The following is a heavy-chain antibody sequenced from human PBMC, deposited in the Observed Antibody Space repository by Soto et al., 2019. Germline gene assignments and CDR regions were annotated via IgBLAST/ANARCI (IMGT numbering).Heavy chain of an antibody. D-gene: IGHD5-18*01. Sequence: HPGGSLRLSCAASGFTFSSYAMSWVRQAPGKGLEWVSAISGSGGSTYYADSVKGRFTIPRDNSKNTLYLQMNSLRAEDTAVYYCAKDRKVWGRGYSYGYADYWGQGTLVTASS. CDR1: GFTFSSYA. CDR2: ISGSGGST. V-gene: IGHV3-23*01. J-gene: IGHJ4*02. CDR3: AKDRKVWGRGYSYGYADY.